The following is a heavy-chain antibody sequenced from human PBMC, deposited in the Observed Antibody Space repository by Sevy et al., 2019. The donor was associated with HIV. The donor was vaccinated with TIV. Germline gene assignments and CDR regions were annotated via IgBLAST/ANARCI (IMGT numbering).Heavy chain of an antibody. V-gene: IGHV3-21*01. D-gene: IGHD2-8*01. CDR3: AREAEYCTNGVCYTLGYYGMDV. Sequence: GGSLRLSCAASGFTFSSYSMNWVRQAPGKGLEWVSSISSSSSYIYYADSVKGRFTISRDNAKNSLYLQMNSLRAEDTVVYYCAREAEYCTNGVCYTLGYYGMDVWGQGTTVTVSS. CDR2: ISSSSSYI. CDR1: GFTFSSYS. J-gene: IGHJ6*02.